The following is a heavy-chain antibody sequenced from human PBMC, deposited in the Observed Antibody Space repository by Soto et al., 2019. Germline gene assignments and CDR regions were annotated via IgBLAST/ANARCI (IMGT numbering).Heavy chain of an antibody. V-gene: IGHV1-3*01. CDR2: INAGNGNT. CDR1: GYTFTSYA. D-gene: IGHD2-15*01. Sequence: GASVKVSCKASGYTFTSYAMHWVRQAPGQRLEWMGWINAGNGNTKYSQKFQGRVTITRDTSASTAYMELSSLRSEDTAVYYCARERYCSGGSCYWFDPWGQGTLVTVSS. J-gene: IGHJ5*02. CDR3: ARERYCSGGSCYWFDP.